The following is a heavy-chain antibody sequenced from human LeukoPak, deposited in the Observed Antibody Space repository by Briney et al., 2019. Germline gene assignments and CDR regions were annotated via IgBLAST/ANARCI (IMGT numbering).Heavy chain of an antibody. V-gene: IGHV3-23*01. J-gene: IGHJ4*02. Sequence: GGSLRLSCAASGFTFSSSAMSWVRQAPGKGLEWVSSISGSGSGGSTYYADSVKGRFTISRDNSKNTLYLQMNSLRAEDTAVYYCAKDIGDYDILTGYYWGQGTLVTVSS. D-gene: IGHD3-9*01. CDR2: ISGSGSGGST. CDR3: AKDIGDYDILTGYY. CDR1: GFTFSSSA.